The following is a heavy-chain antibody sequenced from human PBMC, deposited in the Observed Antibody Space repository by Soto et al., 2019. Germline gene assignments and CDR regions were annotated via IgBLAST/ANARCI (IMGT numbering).Heavy chain of an antibody. CDR1: GFTFSSYS. D-gene: IGHD6-19*01. CDR3: ARDHRQWQPYYFDY. Sequence: EVQLVESGGGLVQPGGSLRLSCAASGFTFSSYSMNWVRQAPGKGLEWVSYISSSSSTIYYADSVKGRFTISRDNAKNSLYLQMNSLRDEDTAVYYCARDHRQWQPYYFDYWGQGTLVTVSS. CDR2: ISSSSSTI. V-gene: IGHV3-48*02. J-gene: IGHJ4*02.